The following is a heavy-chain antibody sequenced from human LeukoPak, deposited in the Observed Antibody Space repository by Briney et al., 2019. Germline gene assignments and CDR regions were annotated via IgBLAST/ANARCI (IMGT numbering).Heavy chain of an antibody. J-gene: IGHJ4*02. CDR1: GGSISSYY. CDR3: ARESLGGHYFDY. D-gene: IGHD3-16*01. CDR2: IYYSGST. V-gene: IGHV4-59*12. Sequence: SETLSLTCTVSGGSISSYYWSWIRQPPGKGLEWIGYIYYSGSTYYNPSLKSRVAISLDTFKNQFSLKLTSVTAADTAVYYCARESLGGHYFDYWGQGILVTVSS.